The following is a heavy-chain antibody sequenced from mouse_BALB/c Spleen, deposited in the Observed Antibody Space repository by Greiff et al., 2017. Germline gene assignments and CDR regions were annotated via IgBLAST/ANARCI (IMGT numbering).Heavy chain of an antibody. V-gene: IGHV1-4*01. CDR2: INPSTGDT. CDR3: ARRDYGYDWFAY. D-gene: IGHD2-14*01. Sequence: QVQLQQSGAELAIPGVSVKISCKAPASTFTSYCMHWVKQRPGQGLEWIGYINPSTGDTEYNQKFKDKATLTADKSTSTAYMQLSSLTSEDSAVYYCARRDYGYDWFAYWGQGTLVTVSA. CDR1: ASTFTSYC. J-gene: IGHJ3*01.